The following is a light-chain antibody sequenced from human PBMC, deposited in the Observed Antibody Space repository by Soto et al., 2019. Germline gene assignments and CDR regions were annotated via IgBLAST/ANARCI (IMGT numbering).Light chain of an antibody. Sequence: QSALTQPASVSGSPGQSITISCTGTSSDVGDSNYVSWYQHHPGKAPKVIIYDVSNRPSGVSNRFSGSKSGNTASLAISGLQAEDEADYYCTSYTSSRTPLYVFGTGTKVTVL. CDR2: DVS. CDR3: TSYTSSRTPLYV. CDR1: SSDVGDSNY. V-gene: IGLV2-14*03. J-gene: IGLJ1*01.